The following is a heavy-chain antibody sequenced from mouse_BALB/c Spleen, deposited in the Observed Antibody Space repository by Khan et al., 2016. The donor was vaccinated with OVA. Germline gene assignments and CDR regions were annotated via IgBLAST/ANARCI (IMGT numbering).Heavy chain of an antibody. CDR3: ARIDGGDFDY. J-gene: IGHJ2*01. Sequence: EVQLQESGPGLVKPSQSLSLTCTVTGYSITSDYAWYWIRQFPGNKLEWMGYISYSGNTKYNPSLKSRISITRDTSKNQFFLQLNSVTIEDTATYYCARIDGGDFDYWGQGTTLTVSS. D-gene: IGHD2-3*01. CDR2: ISYSGNT. V-gene: IGHV3-2*02. CDR1: GYSITSDYA.